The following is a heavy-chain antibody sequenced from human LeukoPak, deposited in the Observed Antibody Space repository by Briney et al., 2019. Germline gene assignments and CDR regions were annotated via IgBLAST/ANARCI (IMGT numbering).Heavy chain of an antibody. CDR2: IYYSGST. V-gene: IGHV4-39*01. CDR3: ARYDFHDAFDI. Sequence: PSETLSLTCTVSGGSISSSSYYWGWIRQPPGTGREWIGSIYYSGSTYYNPSLQSRVTISVDTSKNQFSLKLSSVTAADPAVYYCARYDFHDAFDIWGQGTMVTVSS. D-gene: IGHD3-3*01. J-gene: IGHJ3*02. CDR1: GGSISSSSYY.